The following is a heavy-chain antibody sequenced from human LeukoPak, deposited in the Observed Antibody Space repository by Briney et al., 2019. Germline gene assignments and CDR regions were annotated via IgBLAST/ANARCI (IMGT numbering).Heavy chain of an antibody. CDR3: ARDRDADFWSGYKDDAFDY. CDR1: GFTLSNYS. J-gene: IGHJ4*02. CDR2: ISTSSSYK. V-gene: IGHV3-21*01. D-gene: IGHD3-3*01. Sequence: GGSLRLSCAASGFTLSNYSMNWVRQAPGKGLEWVSSISTSSSYKYYADSAKGRFTISRDNAKNSLYLQMNSLRAEDTAVYYCARDRDADFWSGYKDDAFDYWGQGTLVTVSS.